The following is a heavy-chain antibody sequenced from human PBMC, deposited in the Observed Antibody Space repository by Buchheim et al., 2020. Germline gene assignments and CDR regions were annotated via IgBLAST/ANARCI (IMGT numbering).Heavy chain of an antibody. CDR1: GYTFTSYY. CDR3: ARERGMITFGGVTSGFDY. Sequence: QVQLVQSGAEVKKPGASVKVSCKASGYTFTSYYMHWVRQAPGQGLEWMGIINPSGGSTSYAQKFQGRVTMTRDTSTSTVYMELSSLRSEDTAVYYCARERGMITFGGVTSGFDYWGQGTL. CDR2: INPSGGST. V-gene: IGHV1-46*01. D-gene: IGHD3-16*01. J-gene: IGHJ4*02.